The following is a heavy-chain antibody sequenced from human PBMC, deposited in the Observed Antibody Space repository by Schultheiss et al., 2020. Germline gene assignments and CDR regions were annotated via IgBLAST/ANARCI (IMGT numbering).Heavy chain of an antibody. Sequence: GGSLRLSCAASGFTFSSYWMSWVRQAPGKGLEWVANIKQDGSEKYYVDSVKGRFTISRDYSKNTVFLQLNSLRAEDTAVYYCAKPRGQQLFDYWGQGTLVTVSS. J-gene: IGHJ4*02. D-gene: IGHD6-13*01. CDR2: IKQDGSEK. CDR3: AKPRGQQLFDY. V-gene: IGHV3-7*03. CDR1: GFTFSSYW.